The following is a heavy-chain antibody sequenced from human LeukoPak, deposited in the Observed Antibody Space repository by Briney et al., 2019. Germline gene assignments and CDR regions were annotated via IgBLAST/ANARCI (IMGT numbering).Heavy chain of an antibody. D-gene: IGHD7-27*01. J-gene: IGHJ4*02. V-gene: IGHV4-39*02. CDR1: GGSKSGRDDY. CDR2: IYHSGST. CDR3: ARCFYRLTGPYFDF. Sequence: SETLSLTCSVSGGSKSGRDDYWDWIRQPPGKGLEGVGSIYHSGSTDYNPSLKSRVTISVDTSKKVFSLKLSSVTAADTAVYYCARCFYRLTGPYFDFWGQGLPVIVSS.